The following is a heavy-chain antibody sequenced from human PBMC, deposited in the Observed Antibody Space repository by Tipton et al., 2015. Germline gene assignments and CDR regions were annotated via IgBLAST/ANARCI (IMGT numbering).Heavy chain of an antibody. D-gene: IGHD1-14*01. V-gene: IGHV4-30-2*03. J-gene: IGHJ5*01. CDR3: ARHRRTGIISFDS. CDR2: IYYSGNT. Sequence: LRLSCAASGFTFSGYSMSWVRQAPGKGLEWIGSIYYSGNTHNNPSLKSRVTISVDTSKNQFSLKLRSVTAADTAVYYCARHRRTGIISFDSWGQGTLVTVSS. CDR1: GFTFSGYS.